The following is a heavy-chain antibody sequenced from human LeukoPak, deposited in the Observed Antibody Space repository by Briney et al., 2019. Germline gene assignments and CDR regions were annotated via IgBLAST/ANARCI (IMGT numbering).Heavy chain of an antibody. J-gene: IGHJ3*02. D-gene: IGHD4-17*01. CDR3: ARSIWATVTTADAFDI. CDR1: GGTFSSYA. CDR2: IIPIFGTA. Sequence: SVKVSCKASGGTFSSYAISWVRQAPGQGLEWMGGIIPIFGTANYAQKFQGRVTITTDESTSTAYMELSSLRSEDTAVYYCARSIWATVTTADAFDIWGQGTMVTVSS. V-gene: IGHV1-69*05.